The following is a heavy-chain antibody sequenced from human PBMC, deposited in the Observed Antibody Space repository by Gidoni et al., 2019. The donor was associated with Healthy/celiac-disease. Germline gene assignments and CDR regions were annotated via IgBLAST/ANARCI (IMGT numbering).Heavy chain of an antibody. Sequence: EVQLVQSGAEVKKPGESLRISCKGSGYSFTSYWLSWVRQMPGKGLEWMGRIDPSDSYTNYSPSFQGHVTISADKSISTAYLQWSSLKASDTAMYYCARLQSYSGSYLRGGWFDPWGQGTLVTVSS. V-gene: IGHV5-10-1*03. J-gene: IGHJ5*02. CDR2: IDPSDSYT. D-gene: IGHD1-26*01. CDR3: ARLQSYSGSYLRGGWFDP. CDR1: GYSFTSYW.